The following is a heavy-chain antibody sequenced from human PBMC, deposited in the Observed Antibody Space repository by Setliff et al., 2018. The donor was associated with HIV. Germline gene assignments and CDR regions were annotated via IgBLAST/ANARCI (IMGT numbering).Heavy chain of an antibody. Sequence: ASVKVSCKASGYTFSTNAIHWVRQAPGQRLEWMGYINAGDDNTRYSQKFQGRVTITRDTSANTAYMELSSLRSEDTAVYYCARGSCGGCYLSDYWGQGTLVTVYS. CDR3: ARGSCGGCYLSDY. V-gene: IGHV1-3*01. CDR2: INAGDDNT. J-gene: IGHJ4*02. D-gene: IGHD2-15*01. CDR1: GYTFSTNA.